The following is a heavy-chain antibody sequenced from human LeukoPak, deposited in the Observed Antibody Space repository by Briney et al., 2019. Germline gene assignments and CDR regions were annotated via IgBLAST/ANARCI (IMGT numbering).Heavy chain of an antibody. D-gene: IGHD6-19*01. CDR2: ITSDGDNT. CDR1: GFTLSSFA. CDR3: AKDLSYTSGSSDY. V-gene: IGHV3-23*01. J-gene: IGHJ4*02. Sequence: GSLRLSCAGSGFTLSSFAITWVRQAPGKGLEGVSTITSDGDNTYSADSVKGRITFSRDNSKNTLSLQLRSLRAEDTAVYYCAKDLSYTSGSSDYWGQGTLVTVSS.